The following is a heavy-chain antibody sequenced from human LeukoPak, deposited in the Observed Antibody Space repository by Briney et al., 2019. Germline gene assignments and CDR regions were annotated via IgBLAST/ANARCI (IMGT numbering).Heavy chain of an antibody. J-gene: IGHJ4*02. CDR3: AKIGSVVVPAAVGGHY. D-gene: IGHD2-15*01. CDR2: INSAGDTT. CDR1: GFIFSNAW. V-gene: IGHV3-23*01. Sequence: GGSLRLSCAASGFIFSNAWMSWVRQAPGKGLEWVSTINSAGDTTYYADSVKGRFTISRDNSKNTLFLQMSGLRVEDTAIYYCAKIGSVVVPAAVGGHYWGQGTLVTVSS.